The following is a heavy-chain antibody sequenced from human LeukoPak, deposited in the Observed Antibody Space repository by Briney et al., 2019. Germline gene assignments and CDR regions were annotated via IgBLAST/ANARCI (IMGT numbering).Heavy chain of an antibody. CDR1: TFSXXA. Sequence: TFSXXAISXVRQAPGQGLEWMGRIIPILGIANYAQKFQGRVTITADKSTSTAYMELSSLRSEDTAVYYCARVFSDYDFWSGYQTNNWFDPWGQGTLVTVSS. V-gene: IGHV1-69*04. CDR3: ARVFSDYDFWSGYQTNNWFDP. CDR2: IIPILGIA. J-gene: IGHJ5*02. D-gene: IGHD3-3*01.